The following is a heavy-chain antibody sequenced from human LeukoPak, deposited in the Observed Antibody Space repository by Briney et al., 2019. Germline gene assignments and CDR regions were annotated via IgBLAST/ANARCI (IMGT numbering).Heavy chain of an antibody. CDR1: GFTFSSYA. CDR2: ISGSGGST. CDR3: ARQHYDFWSGYYIN. D-gene: IGHD3-3*01. J-gene: IGHJ4*02. V-gene: IGHV3-23*01. Sequence: PGGSLRLSCAASGFTFSSYAMSWVRQAPGKGLEWVSAISGSGGSTYYADSVKGRFTISRDNSKNTLCLQMNSLRAEDTAVYYCARQHYDFWSGYYINWGQGTLVTVSS.